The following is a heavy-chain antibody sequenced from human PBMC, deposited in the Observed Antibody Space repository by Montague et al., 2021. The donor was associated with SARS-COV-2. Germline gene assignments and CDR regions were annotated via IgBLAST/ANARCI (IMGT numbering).Heavy chain of an antibody. Sequence: SETLSLTCTVSGGSISSSSYYWGWIRQPPGKGLGWIGSIYYSGSTYYNPSLKSRVTISVDTSKNQFSLKLSSVTAADTAVYYCARLYDSSSYYYSMDVWGQGTTVTVSS. J-gene: IGHJ6*02. V-gene: IGHV4-39*01. CDR3: ARLYDSSSYYYSMDV. CDR1: GGSISSSSYY. CDR2: IYYSGST. D-gene: IGHD5/OR15-5a*01.